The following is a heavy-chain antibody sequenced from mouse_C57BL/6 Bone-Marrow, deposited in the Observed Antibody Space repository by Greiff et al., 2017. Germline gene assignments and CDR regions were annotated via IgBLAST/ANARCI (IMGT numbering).Heavy chain of an antibody. CDR2: IHPNSGST. V-gene: IGHV1-64*01. CDR3: ARRNFGDGYLAWFAY. J-gene: IGHJ3*01. Sequence: QVQLKQPGAELVKPGASVKLSCKASGYTFTSYWMHWVKQRPGQGLEWIGMIHPNSGSTNYNEKFKSKATLTVDKSSSTAYMQLSSLTSEDSAVYYGARRNFGDGYLAWFAYWGQGTLVTVSA. CDR1: GYTFTSYW. D-gene: IGHD2-3*01.